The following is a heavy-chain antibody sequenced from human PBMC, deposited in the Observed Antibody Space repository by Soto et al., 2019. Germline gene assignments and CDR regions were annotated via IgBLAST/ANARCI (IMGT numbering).Heavy chain of an antibody. CDR2: IYYSGST. CDR3: ARVPYDSSGYNFVY. CDR1: GGSISSYY. J-gene: IGHJ4*02. Sequence: QVQLQESGPGLVKPSETLSLTCTVSGGSISSYYWSWIRQPPGKGLEWIGYIYYSGSTNYNPSLKSRVTISVDTSKNPFSLKLSSVTAADTAVYYCARVPYDSSGYNFVYWGQETLVTVSS. V-gene: IGHV4-59*01. D-gene: IGHD3-22*01.